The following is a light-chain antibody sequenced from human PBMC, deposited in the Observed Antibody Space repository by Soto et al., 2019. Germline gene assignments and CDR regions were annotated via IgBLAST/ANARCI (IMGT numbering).Light chain of an antibody. Sequence: IVMTQSPATLSVSPGERATLSCRASQSVSAGLAWYQQKPGQAPRLLIYGASTRATGIPARFSGSGSGTEFSLTISSLQSEDFAVYFCQQYNNWPPAFGQGTKVDI. CDR3: QQYNNWPPA. V-gene: IGKV3-15*01. CDR1: QSVSAG. CDR2: GAS. J-gene: IGKJ1*01.